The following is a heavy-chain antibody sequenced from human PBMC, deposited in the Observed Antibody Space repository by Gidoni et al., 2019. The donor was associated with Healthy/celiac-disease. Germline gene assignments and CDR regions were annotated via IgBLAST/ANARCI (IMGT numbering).Heavy chain of an antibody. D-gene: IGHD2-15*01. J-gene: IGHJ4*02. CDR3: AKRREYCSGGSCYSGGVY. CDR2: ISGSGGST. CDR1: GFTFSSYA. Sequence: EVQLLESGGGLVQPGGSLRLSCAASGFTFSSYAMSWVRQAPGTGLEWVSAISGSGGSTYYADSVKGRFTISRDNSKNTLYLQMNSLRAEDTAVYYCAKRREYCSGGSCYSGGVYWGQGTLVTVSS. V-gene: IGHV3-23*01.